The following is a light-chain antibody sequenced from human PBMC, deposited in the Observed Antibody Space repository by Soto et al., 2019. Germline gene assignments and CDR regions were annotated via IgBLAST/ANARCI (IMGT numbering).Light chain of an antibody. Sequence: QTVVTQPPSASASLGASVKLTCTLSSGHNSYAIAWHQQQPEKGPRYLMKLNSDGSHSKGDGIPDRFSGSSSGAERYPTISSLQSEDEADYYCQTWSTDIRVFGGGTKVTVL. CDR2: LNSDGSH. J-gene: IGLJ3*02. CDR1: SGHNSYA. V-gene: IGLV4-69*01. CDR3: QTWSTDIRV.